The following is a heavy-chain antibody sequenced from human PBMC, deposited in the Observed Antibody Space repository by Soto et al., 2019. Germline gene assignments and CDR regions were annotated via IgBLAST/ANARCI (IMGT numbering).Heavy chain of an antibody. Sequence: QVQLVQSGAEVKKPGASVKVSCKASGYTFTSYGISWVRQAPGQGLEWMGWISAYNGNTNYAQKLQGRVTMTTDTTTGPAYRGWRGRGWDDTAFFCCGGGAAKKGGKRGGRCSFDYGGKGTLAPASS. V-gene: IGHV1-18*01. CDR2: ISAYNGNT. CDR1: GYTFTSYG. CDR3: GGGAAKKGGKRGGRCSFDY. J-gene: IGHJ4*02. D-gene: IGHD3-16*01.